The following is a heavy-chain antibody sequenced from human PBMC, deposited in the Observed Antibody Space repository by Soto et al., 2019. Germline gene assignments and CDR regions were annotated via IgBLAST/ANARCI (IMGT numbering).Heavy chain of an antibody. CDR2: IYYSGST. D-gene: IGHD2-21*02. Sequence: SETLSLTCTVSGGSISSSSYYWGWIRQPPGKGLEWIGTIYYSGSTYYNPSLKSRVTISVDTSKNQFSLKLSSVTAADTAVYYCARAMVVTQNWFDPWGQGTLVTVSS. V-gene: IGHV4-39*01. J-gene: IGHJ5*02. CDR3: ARAMVVTQNWFDP. CDR1: GGSISSSSYY.